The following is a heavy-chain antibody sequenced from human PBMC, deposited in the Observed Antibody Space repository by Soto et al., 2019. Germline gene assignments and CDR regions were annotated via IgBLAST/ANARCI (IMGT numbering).Heavy chain of an antibody. V-gene: IGHV3-21*01. D-gene: IGHD3-10*01. J-gene: IGHJ6*03. CDR2: ISSSSSYI. CDR3: ARGGYYYGSGSYFRYYYYMDV. Sequence: EVHLVESGGGLVKPGGSLRLSCAASGFTFSSYSMNWVRQAPGKGLEWVSSISSSSSYIYYADSVKGRFTISRDNAKNSLYLQMNSLRAEDTAVYYCARGGYYYGSGSYFRYYYYMDVWGKGTTVTVSS. CDR1: GFTFSSYS.